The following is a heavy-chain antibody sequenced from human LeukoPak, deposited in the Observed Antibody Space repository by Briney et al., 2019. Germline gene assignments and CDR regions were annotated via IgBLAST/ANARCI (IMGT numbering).Heavy chain of an antibody. CDR2: ISWNSGSI. J-gene: IGHJ4*02. CDR3: AKDRDYSSSDASVDY. CDR1: GFIFDDYA. D-gene: IGHD6-6*01. Sequence: PGRSLRLSCAASGFIFDDYAMHWVRQAPGKGLEWVSGISWNSGSIGYADSVKGRFTISRDNAKNSLYLQMNSLRAEDTALYYCAKDRDYSSSDASVDYWGQGTLVTVSS. V-gene: IGHV3-9*01.